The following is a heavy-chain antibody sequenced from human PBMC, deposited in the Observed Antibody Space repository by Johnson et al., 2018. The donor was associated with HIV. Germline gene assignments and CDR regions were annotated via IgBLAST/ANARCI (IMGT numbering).Heavy chain of an antibody. V-gene: IGHV3-7*03. J-gene: IGHJ3*02. D-gene: IGHD6-13*01. CDR2: IKQDGSEK. CDR1: GFTFSRYW. CDR3: AKEAGNSSWIPLYDAFDI. Sequence: VQLVESGGGLVQPGGSLRLSCAASGFTFSRYWLTWVRQAPGKGLEWVANIKQDGSEKYYVDSVKGRFTISRDNAKNSLYLQMNSLRAEDTALYYCAKEAGNSSWIPLYDAFDIWGRGTMVTVSS.